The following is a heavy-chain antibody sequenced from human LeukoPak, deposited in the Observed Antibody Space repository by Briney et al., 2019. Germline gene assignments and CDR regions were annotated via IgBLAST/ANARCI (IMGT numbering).Heavy chain of an antibody. CDR3: ARDLEDSSSSAMDV. Sequence: PSETLSLTCTVSGGSISSYYWSWIRQPPGKGLEWIGYIYYSGSTNYNPSLKSRVTISVDTSKNQFSLKLSSVTAADTAVYYCARDLEDSSSSAMDVWGKGTTVTVS. CDR1: GGSISSYY. CDR2: IYYSGST. D-gene: IGHD6-6*01. V-gene: IGHV4-59*12. J-gene: IGHJ6*03.